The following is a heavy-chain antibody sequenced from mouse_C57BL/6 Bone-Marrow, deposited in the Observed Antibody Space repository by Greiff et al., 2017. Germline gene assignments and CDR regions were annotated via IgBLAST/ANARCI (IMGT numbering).Heavy chain of an antibody. D-gene: IGHD1-1*01. CDR3: AGGTTGGYWYFDV. CDR1: GYTFTSYW. CDR2: IHPNSGST. V-gene: IGHV1-64*01. J-gene: IGHJ1*03. Sequence: QVQLQQPGAELVKPGASVKLSCKASGYTFTSYWMHWVKQRPGQGLEWIGMIHPNSGSTNYNEKFKSKATLTVDKSSSTAYMQLSSLTSEDSAVYYCAGGTTGGYWYFDVWGTGTTVTVSS.